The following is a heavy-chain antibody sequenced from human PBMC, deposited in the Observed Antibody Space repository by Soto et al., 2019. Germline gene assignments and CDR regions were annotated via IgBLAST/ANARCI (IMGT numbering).Heavy chain of an antibody. CDR3: AGSLFF. V-gene: IGHV4-59*12. CDR1: GGSMSSDY. J-gene: IGHJ4*02. CDR2: IYYSGST. Sequence: SETLSLTCTVSGGSMSSDYWSWIRQPPGKGLEWIGYIYYSGSTYYKPSLKSRVTISVDTSKNQFSLKLSSVTAADTAVYDCAGSLFFRGRRTLVTVSS.